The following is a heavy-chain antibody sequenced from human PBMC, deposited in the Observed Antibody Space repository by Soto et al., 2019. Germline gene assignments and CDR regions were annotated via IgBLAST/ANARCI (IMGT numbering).Heavy chain of an antibody. CDR1: GFSFNTYD. J-gene: IGHJ2*01. CDR3: AKRSVAGLYWYFDL. Sequence: QVQLVESGGGVVQPGRSLRLSCAASGFSFNTYDIHWVRQAPGKGLEWVTGISYDGSNSYYADSVKGRFTISRDSSKNMLYLQMTSLRAEDTAVYYCAKRSVAGLYWYFDLWGPGTLVTVSS. CDR2: ISYDGSNS. V-gene: IGHV3-30*18. D-gene: IGHD6-19*01.